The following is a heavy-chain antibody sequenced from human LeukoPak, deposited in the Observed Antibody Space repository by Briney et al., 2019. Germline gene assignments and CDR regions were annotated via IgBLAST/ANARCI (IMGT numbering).Heavy chain of an antibody. D-gene: IGHD6-13*01. V-gene: IGHV3-48*03. Sequence: GGSLRLSCAASGFTFSSYEMNWVRQAPGRGLEWVSYISSSGSTIYYADSVKGRFTISRDNAKNSLYLQMNSLRAEDTAVYYCAREGYSSSWYEGALDYWGQGTLVTVSS. CDR3: AREGYSSSWYEGALDY. CDR2: ISSSGSTI. J-gene: IGHJ4*02. CDR1: GFTFSSYE.